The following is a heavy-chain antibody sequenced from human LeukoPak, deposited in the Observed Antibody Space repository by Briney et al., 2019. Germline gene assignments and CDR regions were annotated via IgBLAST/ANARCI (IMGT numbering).Heavy chain of an antibody. V-gene: IGHV3-48*03. J-gene: IGHJ4*02. CDR2: NSSGCTTI. CDR3: ARDLGGYSYGSHFDY. D-gene: IGHD5-18*01. CDR1: GFTLSSYE. Sequence: GGSLRLLCAASGFTLSSYEMNWVGQAPGKGLEGVSSNSSGCTTIHYVDFVKGRFTISRLNAEHSLHLQMNSLRAEDTAAYYCARDLGGYSYGSHFDYWGQGTLVTVSS.